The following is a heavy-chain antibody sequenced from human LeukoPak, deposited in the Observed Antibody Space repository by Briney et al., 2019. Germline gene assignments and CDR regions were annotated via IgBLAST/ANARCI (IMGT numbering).Heavy chain of an antibody. Sequence: GGSLRLSCAASGFIVSGNFMNWVRQAPGKGLEWVSILYAGGTTSYTDSVKGRFTISRDGSKNTLYLQMKSLRAEDTAVYYCARGFPPAHWGQGTLVTVSS. CDR1: GFIVSGNF. V-gene: IGHV3-53*01. CDR2: LYAGGTT. D-gene: IGHD3-10*01. CDR3: ARGFPPAH. J-gene: IGHJ4*02.